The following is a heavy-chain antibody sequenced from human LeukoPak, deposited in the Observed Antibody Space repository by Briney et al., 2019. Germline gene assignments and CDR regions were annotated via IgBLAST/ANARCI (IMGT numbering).Heavy chain of an antibody. D-gene: IGHD5-12*01. CDR3: ARAKFDSGYDLNYYYGMDV. CDR1: GGSISSGDYY. V-gene: IGHV4-30-4*01. CDR2: IYYSGST. J-gene: IGHJ6*02. Sequence: SETLSLTCTVSGGSISSGDYYWSWIRQPPGKGLEWIGYIYYSGSTYYNPSLKSRVTISVDTSKNQFSLKLSSVTAADTAVYYCARAKFDSGYDLNYYYGMDVWGQGTTVTVSS.